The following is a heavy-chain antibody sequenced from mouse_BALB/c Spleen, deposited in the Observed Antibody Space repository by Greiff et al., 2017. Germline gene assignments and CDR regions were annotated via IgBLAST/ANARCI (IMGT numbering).Heavy chain of an antibody. Sequence: EVQVVESGGGLVQPGGSLRLSCATSGFTFTDYYMSWVRQPPGKALEWLGFIRNKANGYTTEYSASVKGRFTISRDNSQSILYLQMNTLRAEDSATYYCARGTGEYGNYDAMDYWGQGTSVTVSS. D-gene: IGHD2-10*02. CDR3: ARGTGEYGNYDAMDY. CDR2: IRNKANGYTT. V-gene: IGHV7-3*02. J-gene: IGHJ4*01. CDR1: GFTFTDYY.